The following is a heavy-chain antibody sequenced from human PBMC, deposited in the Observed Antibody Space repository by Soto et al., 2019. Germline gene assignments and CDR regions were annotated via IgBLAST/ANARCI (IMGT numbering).Heavy chain of an antibody. CDR1: GFTFSSYA. V-gene: IGHV3-23*01. CDR2: ISGSGGST. CDR3: AKSSVAGRPITYNWFDP. D-gene: IGHD6-19*01. Sequence: GGSLRLSCAASGFTFSSYAMSWVRQAPGKGLEWVSAISGSGGSTYYADSVKGRFTISRDNSKNTLYLQMNSLRAEDTAVYYCAKSSVAGRPITYNWFDPWGQGTLVTVSS. J-gene: IGHJ5*02.